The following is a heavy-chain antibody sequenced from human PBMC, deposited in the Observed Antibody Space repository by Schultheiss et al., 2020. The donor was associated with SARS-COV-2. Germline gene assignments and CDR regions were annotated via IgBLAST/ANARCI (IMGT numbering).Heavy chain of an antibody. Sequence: SETLSLTCAVSGGSISSGGYSWSWIRQPPGKGLEWIGSIYYSGSTYYNPSLKSRVTISVDTSKNQFSLKLSSVTAADTAVYYCARTKGYCSSTSCNPNWFDPWGQGTTVTVSS. CDR1: GGSISSGGYS. CDR2: IYYSGST. CDR3: ARTKGYCSSTSCNPNWFDP. J-gene: IGHJ5*01. D-gene: IGHD2-2*01. V-gene: IGHV4-30-4*07.